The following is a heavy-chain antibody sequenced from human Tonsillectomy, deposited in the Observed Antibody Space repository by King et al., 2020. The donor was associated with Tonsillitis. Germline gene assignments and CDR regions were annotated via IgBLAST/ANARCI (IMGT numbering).Heavy chain of an antibody. D-gene: IGHD3-22*01. CDR1: GFTFSNYN. CDR3: ARVSVGFYDSSGYYYVDY. V-gene: IGHV3-21*01. Sequence: VQLVESGGGLVKPGGSLRLSCAASGFTFSNYNMNWVRQAPGKGLEWVSSISSSSSYIYYADSVKGRFTISRDIAKNSLYLQMNSLRAEDTAVYFCARVSVGFYDSSGYYYVDYWGQGTLVTVSS. CDR2: ISSSSSYI. J-gene: IGHJ4*02.